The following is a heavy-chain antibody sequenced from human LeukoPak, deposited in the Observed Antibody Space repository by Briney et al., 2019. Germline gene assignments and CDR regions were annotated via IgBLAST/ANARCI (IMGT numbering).Heavy chain of an antibody. J-gene: IGHJ5*02. Sequence: MPSETLSLTCTVSGGSISSYYWSWIRQSPGKGLEWIGFIYYSGNTNSNPSLKSRVTMSVDTSKNQFSLRLTSVTAADTAVYYCASGLRRDWFDPWGQGTLVTVSS. CDR3: ASGLRRDWFDP. CDR1: GGSISSYY. D-gene: IGHD2-21*01. V-gene: IGHV4-59*01. CDR2: IYYSGNT.